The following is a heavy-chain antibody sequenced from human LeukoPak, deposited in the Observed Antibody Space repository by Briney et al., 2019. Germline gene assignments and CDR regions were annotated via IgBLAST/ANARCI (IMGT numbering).Heavy chain of an antibody. CDR2: IYYSGST. D-gene: IGHD3-22*01. CDR1: GGSISSSSYY. Sequence: SETLSLTCTVSGGSISSSSYYWGWIRQPPGKGLEWIGSIYYSGSTYYNPSLKSRVTISVDTSKNQFSLKLSSVTAADTAVYYCARGDYYDSSGYNYWGQGTLLTVSS. V-gene: IGHV4-39*07. J-gene: IGHJ4*02. CDR3: ARGDYYDSSGYNY.